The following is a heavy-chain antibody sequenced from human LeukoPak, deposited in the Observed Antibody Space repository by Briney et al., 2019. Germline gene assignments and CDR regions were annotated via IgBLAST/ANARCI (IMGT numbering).Heavy chain of an antibody. CDR3: AKDFWRLSLYSGSDGEDY. V-gene: IGHV3-30*02. D-gene: IGHD5-12*01. CDR2: IQSDEDKQ. CDR1: GFTFSDYG. Sequence: GGSLRLSCAASGFTFSDYGMHWVRQAPGKGLEWVAFIQSDEDKQHYADSVKGRFTISRDISKNTLFLQMNGLRAEDTGVYYCAKDFWRLSLYSGSDGEDYWGQGTLVTVSS. J-gene: IGHJ4*02.